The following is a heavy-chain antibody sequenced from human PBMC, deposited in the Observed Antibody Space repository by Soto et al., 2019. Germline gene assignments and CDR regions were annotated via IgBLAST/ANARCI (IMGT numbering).Heavy chain of an antibody. CDR2: IIPIFGTA. CDR1: GGTFSSYA. Sequence: QVQLVQSGAEVKKPGSSVKVSCKASGGTFSSYAISWVRQAPGQGLEWMGGIIPIFGTANYAQKFQGRVTITAGESTSTAYMELSRLRSEDTAVYYCARAGLLSGGVIGSLLDYWGQGTLVTVSS. J-gene: IGHJ4*02. D-gene: IGHD3-16*02. CDR3: ARAGLLSGGVIGSLLDY. V-gene: IGHV1-69*12.